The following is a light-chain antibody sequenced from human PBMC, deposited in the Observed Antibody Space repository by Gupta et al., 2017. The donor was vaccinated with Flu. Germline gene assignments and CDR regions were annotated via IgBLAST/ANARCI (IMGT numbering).Light chain of an antibody. CDR3: QQYYGSVT. CDR2: GAS. J-gene: IGKJ4*01. V-gene: IGKV3-20*01. CDR1: QSVKNNY. Sequence: VLTQSPGTLSLSPGQRATLFCRASQSVKNNYLAWYQQRPGQAPRLLVFGASFRATGIPDRFNGSGSGTDFTLTVSSLGPEDSAIYYWQQYYGSVTFDGGTKVEVK.